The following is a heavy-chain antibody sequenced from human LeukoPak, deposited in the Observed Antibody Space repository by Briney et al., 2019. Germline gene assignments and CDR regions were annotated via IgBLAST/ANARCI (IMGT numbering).Heavy chain of an antibody. D-gene: IGHD3-10*01. J-gene: IGHJ4*02. Sequence: GGSLRLSCAASGFTFSSYWMSWVRQAPGKGLEWVANIKQDGSEKYYVDSVKGRFTISSDNAKNSLYLQMNSLRAEDTALYYCAKSRGVSRPFDYWGQGTLVTVSS. CDR1: GFTFSSYW. V-gene: IGHV3-7*03. CDR3: AKSRGVSRPFDY. CDR2: IKQDGSEK.